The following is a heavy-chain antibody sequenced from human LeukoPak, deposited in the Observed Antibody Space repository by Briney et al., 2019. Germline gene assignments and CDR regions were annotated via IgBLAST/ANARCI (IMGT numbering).Heavy chain of an antibody. CDR2: IGPTGTDR. Sequence: GGSLRLSCAASGFTFSSCGFNWVRQAPGKGVEWVSSIGPTGTDRYYADSVRGRFTISRDNAKNSMYLQMDSLRDEDTAVYYCATETIGRHYDYWGQGTLLTVSS. CDR3: ATETIGRHYDY. D-gene: IGHD1-14*01. J-gene: IGHJ4*02. CDR1: GFTFSSCG. V-gene: IGHV3-21*01.